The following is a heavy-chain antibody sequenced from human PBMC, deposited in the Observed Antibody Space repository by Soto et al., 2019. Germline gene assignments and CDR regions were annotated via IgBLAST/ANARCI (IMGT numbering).Heavy chain of an antibody. J-gene: IGHJ4*02. CDR1: GGSFSGYY. CDR2: INHSGST. D-gene: IGHD2-8*01. CDR3: ARGHRLNIVLMAGHFDY. V-gene: IGHV4-34*01. Sequence: PSETLSLTCAVYGGSFSGYYWSWIRQPPGKGLEWIGEINHSGSTNYNPSLKSRVTISVDTSKNQFSLKLSSVTAADTAVYYCARGHRLNIVLMAGHFDYWGQGTLVTVSS.